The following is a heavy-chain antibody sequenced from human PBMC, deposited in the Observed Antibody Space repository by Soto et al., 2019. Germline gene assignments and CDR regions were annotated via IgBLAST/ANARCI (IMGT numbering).Heavy chain of an antibody. D-gene: IGHD6-13*01. CDR1: GYSFTNYW. CDR3: SRHNRYSSTWFEGWFDP. Sequence: PGESLKISCQGSGYSFTNYWVGWVRQIPGRGLEWMGIIHPGDSDTRYSPFFQGQVTISADKSISTAYLQWSSLKASDTAMYFCSRHNRYSSTWFEGWFDPWGQGTLVTVSS. J-gene: IGHJ5*02. V-gene: IGHV5-51*01. CDR2: IHPGDSDT.